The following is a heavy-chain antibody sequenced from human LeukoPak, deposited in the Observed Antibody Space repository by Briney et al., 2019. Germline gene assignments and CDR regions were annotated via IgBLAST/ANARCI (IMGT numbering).Heavy chain of an antibody. J-gene: IGHJ4*02. Sequence: GGSLRLSCAASEFNLSDFGMHWVRQAPGKGLEWLAVISYDGSNKYYADSVKGRFTISRDNSKNTLYLQMNSLRAEDTAVYYCARVGIQLCFDYWGQGTLVTVSS. CDR3: ARVGIQLCFDY. V-gene: IGHV3-30*03. D-gene: IGHD5-18*01. CDR2: ISYDGSNK. CDR1: EFNLSDFG.